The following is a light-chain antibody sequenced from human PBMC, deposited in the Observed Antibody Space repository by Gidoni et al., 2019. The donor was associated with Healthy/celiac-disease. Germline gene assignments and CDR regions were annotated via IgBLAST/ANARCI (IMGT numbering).Light chain of an antibody. CDR2: DAS. Sequence: QSALTQPASVSGSPGQSITISCTGTSSDVGGYNYVSWYQQHPGKAPKLMIYDASNRPSGVSHRFSGSKSGNTASLTISGLQAEDEADYYCSSYTSSSIWVFGGGTKLTVL. CDR1: SSDVGGYNY. CDR3: SSYTSSSIWV. J-gene: IGLJ3*02. V-gene: IGLV2-14*03.